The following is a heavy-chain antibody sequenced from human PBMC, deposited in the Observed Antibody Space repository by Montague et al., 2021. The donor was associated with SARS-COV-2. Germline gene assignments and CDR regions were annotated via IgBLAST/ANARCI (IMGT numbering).Heavy chain of an antibody. J-gene: IGHJ6*02. CDR1: GGSISSSIYY. Sequence: SETLSLTCTVSGGSISSSIYYWGWIRQPPGKGLEWIGSIYYSGSTYYNPSLKIRVTISVDTSKNQFSLKQSSVTAADTAVYYCARVGRQQLVRLSGMDVWGQGTTVTVSS. CDR3: ARVGRQQLVRLSGMDV. CDR2: IYYSGST. D-gene: IGHD6-13*01. V-gene: IGHV4-39*07.